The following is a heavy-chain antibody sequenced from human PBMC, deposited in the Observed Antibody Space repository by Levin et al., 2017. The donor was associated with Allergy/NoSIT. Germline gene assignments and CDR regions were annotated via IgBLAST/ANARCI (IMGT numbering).Heavy chain of an antibody. CDR2: ISWNSGSI. V-gene: IGHV3-9*01. Sequence: SLKISCAASGFSFDDYAMHWVRQTPGKGLEWISGISWNSGSINYADSVKGRFTISRDNAKNSLYLQMKSLRTEDTALYYCAKDNGEAFYYYMDVWGEGNSGTVSS. CDR3: AKDNGEAFYYYMDV. D-gene: IGHD2-21*01. J-gene: IGHJ6*03. CDR1: GFSFDDYA.